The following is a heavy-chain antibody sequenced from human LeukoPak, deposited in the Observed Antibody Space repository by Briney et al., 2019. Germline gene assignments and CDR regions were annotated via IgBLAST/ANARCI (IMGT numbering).Heavy chain of an antibody. CDR2: IRYDGSNK. CDR3: AKDFWSSSNYFDY. J-gene: IGHJ4*02. V-gene: IGHV3-30*02. CDR1: GFSFSNYD. D-gene: IGHD6-6*01. Sequence: GGSLRLSCAASGFSFSNYDMHWVRQAPGKGLEWVAFIRYDGSNKYYADSVKGRFTISRDNSKNTLYLQMNSLRAEDTAVYYCAKDFWSSSNYFDYWGQGTLVTVCS.